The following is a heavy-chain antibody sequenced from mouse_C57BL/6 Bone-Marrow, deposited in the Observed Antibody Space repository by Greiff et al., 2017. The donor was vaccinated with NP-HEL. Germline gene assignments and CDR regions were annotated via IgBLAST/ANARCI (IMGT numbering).Heavy chain of an antibody. CDR1: GYTFTDYY. D-gene: IGHD3-2*02. V-gene: IGHV1-26*01. CDR3: ARSGFPAWFAY. Sequence: EVQLQQSGPELVKPGASVKISCKASGYTFTDYYMNWVKQSHGKSLEWIGDINPNNGGTSYNQKFKGKATLTVDKSSSTAYMELRSLTSEYSAVYYCARSGFPAWFAYWGQGTLVTVSA. CDR2: INPNNGGT. J-gene: IGHJ3*01.